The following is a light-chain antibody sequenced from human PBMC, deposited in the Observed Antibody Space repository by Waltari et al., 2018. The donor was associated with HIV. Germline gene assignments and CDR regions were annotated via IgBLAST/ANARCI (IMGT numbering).Light chain of an antibody. CDR2: QDT. J-gene: IGLJ2*01. CDR1: KLGEQY. Sequence: SYDLTQPPSVSVSPGQTASITCSGDKLGEQYASWYQQKAGQTPILLIFQDTKRPSGIPERFSGSNSGNTATLTISGTQAMDEADYYCQAWDSSTYVVFGGGTKLTVL. CDR3: QAWDSSTYVV. V-gene: IGLV3-1*01.